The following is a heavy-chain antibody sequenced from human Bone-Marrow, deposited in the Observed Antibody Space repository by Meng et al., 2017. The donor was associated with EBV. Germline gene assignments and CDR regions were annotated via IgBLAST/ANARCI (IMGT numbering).Heavy chain of an antibody. J-gene: IGHJ4*02. CDR3: SRDLAGPHDY. D-gene: IGHD3-16*01. Sequence: LVWSGGAVVNLGRSLRLSCAAYGFAFSSYWMHWVRQTPGEALAWVSRINEYGTTNIYADSVQGRFTIYRDKDKNTLYLQMNSLRVEDTAIYYCSRDLAGPHDYWGPGTLVTVSS. CDR1: GFAFSSYW. V-gene: IGHV3-74*01. CDR2: INEYGTTN.